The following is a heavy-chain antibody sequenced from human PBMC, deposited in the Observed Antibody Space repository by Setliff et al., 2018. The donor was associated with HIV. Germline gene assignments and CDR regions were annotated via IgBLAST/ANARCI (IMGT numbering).Heavy chain of an antibody. CDR3: ATSPAGEILGSRPFYFDY. CDR1: NGSINTYY. J-gene: IGHJ4*02. CDR2: IYYSGST. V-gene: IGHV4-59*12. Sequence: SETLSLTCTVSNGSINTYYWSWIRQPPGKGLEWIGYIYYSGSTNYNPSLKSRVTISEDTSKNQFSLKMRSVTAADTAVYYCATSPAGEILGSRPFYFDYWGQGTLVTVSS. D-gene: IGHD3-10*01.